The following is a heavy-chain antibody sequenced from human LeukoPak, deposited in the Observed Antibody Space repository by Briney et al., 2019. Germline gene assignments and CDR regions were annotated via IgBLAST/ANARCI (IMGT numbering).Heavy chain of an antibody. CDR2: IYYSGST. V-gene: IGHV4-59*01. CDR3: ARGSLYDFWSGYYWFDP. J-gene: IGHJ5*02. D-gene: IGHD3-3*01. Sequence: SETLYLTCTVSGGSISSYYWSWIRQPPGKGLEWIGYIYYSGSTNYNPSLKSRVTISVDTSKNQFSLKLSSVTAADTAVYYCARGSLYDFWSGYYWFDPWGQGTLVTVSS. CDR1: GGSISSYY.